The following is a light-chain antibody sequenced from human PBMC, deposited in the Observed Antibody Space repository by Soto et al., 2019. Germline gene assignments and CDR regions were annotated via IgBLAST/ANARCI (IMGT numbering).Light chain of an antibody. CDR2: GAS. J-gene: IGKJ2*01. CDR1: QTVSTNY. Sequence: EIVLTQSPGTLSLSPGERATLSCRASQTVSTNYLAWYQQKPGQAPRLLIYGASKRATGIPDRFSGSGSGTDFTLTISRLEPEDFVVYYCQQYSSLPHTFGQGTKLEVK. CDR3: QQYSSLPHT. V-gene: IGKV3-20*01.